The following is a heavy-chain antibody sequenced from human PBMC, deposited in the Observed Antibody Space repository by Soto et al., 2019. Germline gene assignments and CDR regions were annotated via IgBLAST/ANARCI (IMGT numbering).Heavy chain of an antibody. D-gene: IGHD3-3*01. CDR2: ISYDGSNK. CDR1: GFTFSSYA. Sequence: HPGGSLRLSCAASGFTFSSYAMHWVRQAPGKGLEWVAVISYDGSNKYYADSVKGRFTISRDNSKNTLYLQMNSLRAEDTAVYYCARGRKTLLRFLEWLTNWFDPWGQGTLVTVSS. CDR3: ARGRKTLLRFLEWLTNWFDP. J-gene: IGHJ5*02. V-gene: IGHV3-30-3*01.